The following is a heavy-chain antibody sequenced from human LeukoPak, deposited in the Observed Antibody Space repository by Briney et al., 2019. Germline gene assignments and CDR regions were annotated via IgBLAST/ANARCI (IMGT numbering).Heavy chain of an antibody. D-gene: IGHD7-27*01. Sequence: ASVKVSCKASGYTFTSYDINWVRQATGQGLEWMGWMNPNSGNTGYAQKFQGRVTMTRSTSISTAYMELSSLRSEDTAVYYCARDRPGYYYYGMDVWGQGTTVTVSS. CDR3: ARDRPGYYYYGMDV. CDR2: MNPNSGNT. J-gene: IGHJ6*02. V-gene: IGHV1-8*01. CDR1: GYTFTSYD.